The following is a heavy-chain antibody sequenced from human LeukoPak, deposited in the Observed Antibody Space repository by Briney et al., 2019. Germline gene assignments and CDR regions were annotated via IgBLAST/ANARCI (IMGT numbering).Heavy chain of an antibody. J-gene: IGHJ4*02. V-gene: IGHV4-39*01. CDR2: IYYSGST. D-gene: IGHD3-10*01. CDR3: ARMGYYYGSGIGYYFDY. CDR1: GGSISSSSYY. Sequence: SETLSLTCTVSGGSISSSSYYWGWIRQPPGKGLEWIGSIYYSGSTYYNPSLKSRVTISVDTSKNQFSLKLGSVTAADTAVYYCARMGYYYGSGIGYYFDYWGQGTLVTVSS.